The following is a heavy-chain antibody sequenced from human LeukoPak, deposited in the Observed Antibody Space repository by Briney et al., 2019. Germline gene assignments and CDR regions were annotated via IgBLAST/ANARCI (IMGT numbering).Heavy chain of an antibody. CDR2: INPNSGGT. CDR1: GYTFTGYY. CDR3: ATLGITMVRGVKLYYFDY. Sequence: ASVKVSCKASGYTFTGYYMHWVRQAPGQGLEWMGWINPNSGGTNYAQKFQGRVTMTRDTSISTAYMELSSLRSEDTAVYYCATLGITMVRGVKLYYFDYWGQGTLVTVSS. V-gene: IGHV1-2*02. J-gene: IGHJ4*02. D-gene: IGHD3-10*01.